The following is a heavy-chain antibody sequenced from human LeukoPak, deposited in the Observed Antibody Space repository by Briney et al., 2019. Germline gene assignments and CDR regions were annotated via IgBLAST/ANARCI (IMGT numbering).Heavy chain of an antibody. CDR1: GFSFSTYR. CDR3: ARDSYYYYVMDV. J-gene: IGHJ6*02. V-gene: IGHV3-48*02. CDR2: ISSSSTTI. Sequence: PGGSLRLSCAASGFSFSTYRMNWVRQAPGKGLEWVSSISSSSTTIYYADSAEGRFTISRDNAKNSLYLQMSSLRDEDTAVYYCARDSYYYYVMDVWGQGTTVTVSS.